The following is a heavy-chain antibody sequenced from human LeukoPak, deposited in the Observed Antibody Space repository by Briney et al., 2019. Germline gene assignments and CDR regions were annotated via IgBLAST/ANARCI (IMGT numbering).Heavy chain of an antibody. CDR3: ARSYCSSTSCLFDY. V-gene: IGHV3-74*01. CDR2: INSDGSST. CDR1: GFTFSSYW. J-gene: IGHJ4*02. D-gene: IGHD2-2*01. Sequence: PGGSLRLSCAASGFTFSSYWMHWVRQAPGKGLVWVTRINSDGSSTSYADSVKGRFTISGDNAKNTLYLQMNSLRAEDTAVYYCARSYCSSTSCLFDYWGQGTLVTVSS.